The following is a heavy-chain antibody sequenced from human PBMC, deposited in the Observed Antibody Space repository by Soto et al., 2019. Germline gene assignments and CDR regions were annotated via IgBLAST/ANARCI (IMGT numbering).Heavy chain of an antibody. Sequence: GGSLRLSCAASGFTFSSYGMHWVRQAPGKGLEWVAVIWYDGSNKYYADSVKGRFTISRDNSKNTLYLQMNSLRAEDTAVYYCARRAIAAAGLLSYYYYGMDVWGQGTTVTVSS. CDR3: ARRAIAAAGLLSYYYYGMDV. CDR1: GFTFSSYG. V-gene: IGHV3-33*01. J-gene: IGHJ6*02. CDR2: IWYDGSNK. D-gene: IGHD6-13*01.